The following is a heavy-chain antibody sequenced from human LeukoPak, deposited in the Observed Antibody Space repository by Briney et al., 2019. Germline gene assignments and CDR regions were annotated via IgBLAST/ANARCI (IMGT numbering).Heavy chain of an antibody. CDR1: GFTFSSYA. Sequence: GGSLRLSCAASGFTFSSYAMSWVRQAPGKGLEWISAISGSGGSTYYADSVKGRFTISRDNSKNTLYLQMNSLRAEDTAVYYCAKSAGSSIWFGELLFAYWGQGTLVTVSS. CDR3: AKSAGSSIWFGELLFAY. CDR2: ISGSGGST. D-gene: IGHD3-10*01. J-gene: IGHJ4*02. V-gene: IGHV3-23*01.